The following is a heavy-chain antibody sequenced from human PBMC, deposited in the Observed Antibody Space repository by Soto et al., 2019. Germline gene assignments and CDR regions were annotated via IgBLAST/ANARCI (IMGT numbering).Heavy chain of an antibody. CDR3: ARQYYYGSGSFYGMDV. Sequence: GGSPRLSCAASGFTFSSYGMHWVRQAPGKGLEWVAVIWYDGSNKYYADSVKGRFTISRDNSKNTLYLQMNSLRAEDTAVYYCARQYYYGSGSFYGMDVWGQGTTVTVSS. CDR1: GFTFSSYG. CDR2: IWYDGSNK. D-gene: IGHD3-10*01. J-gene: IGHJ6*02. V-gene: IGHV3-33*01.